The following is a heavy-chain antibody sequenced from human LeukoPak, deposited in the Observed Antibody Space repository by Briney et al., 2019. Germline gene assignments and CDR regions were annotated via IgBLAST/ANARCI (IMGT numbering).Heavy chain of an antibody. CDR1: GFTFSSYA. J-gene: IGHJ6*02. D-gene: IGHD3-22*01. CDR3: AREYYDSPLYGMDV. CDR2: ISYDGSNK. Sequence: GGSLRLSCEASGFTFSSYAMHWVRQAPGKGLEWVAVISYDGSNKYYVDSVKGRFTISRDNSKNTLYLQMNSLRAEDTAVCYCAREYYDSPLYGMDVWGQGTTVTVSS. V-gene: IGHV3-30-3*01.